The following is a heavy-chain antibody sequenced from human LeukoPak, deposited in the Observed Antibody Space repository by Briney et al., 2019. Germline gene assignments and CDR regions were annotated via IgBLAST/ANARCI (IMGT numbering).Heavy chain of an antibody. CDR3: ARETPGGITGTTLGY. J-gene: IGHJ4*02. D-gene: IGHD1-20*01. Sequence: GASVKVSCKASGYTFTGYYMHWVRQAPGQGLEWMGGIIPIFGTANYAQKFQGRVTITTDESTSTAYMELSSLRSEDTAVYYCARETPGGITGTTLGYWGQGTLVTVSS. V-gene: IGHV1-69*05. CDR2: IIPIFGTA. CDR1: GYTFTGYY.